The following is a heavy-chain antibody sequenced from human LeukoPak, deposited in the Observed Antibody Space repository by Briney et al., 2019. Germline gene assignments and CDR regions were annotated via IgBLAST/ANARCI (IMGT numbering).Heavy chain of an antibody. D-gene: IGHD3-16*02. CDR2: IYYSGTT. J-gene: IGHJ4*02. CDR1: GGSISSYY. CDR3: ARASRLGELSLGY. Sequence: SETLSLTCTVSGGSISSYYWSWIRQHPVKGLEWIGYIYYSGTTYYNPSLKSRVTISIGTSKNQFSLKLSSVTAADTAVYYCARASRLGELSLGYWGQGTLVTVSS. V-gene: IGHV4-59*06.